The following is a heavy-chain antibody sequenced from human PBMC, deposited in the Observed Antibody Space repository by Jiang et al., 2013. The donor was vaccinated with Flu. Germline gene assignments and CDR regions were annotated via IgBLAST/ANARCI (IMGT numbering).Heavy chain of an antibody. J-gene: IGHJ5*02. CDR1: GGSISSYY. V-gene: IGHV4-59*01. Sequence: SGSGLVKPSETLSLTCTVSGGSISSYYWSWIRQPPGKGLEWIGYIYYSGSTNYNPSLKSRVTISVDTSKNQFSLKLSSVTAADTAVYYCARDFITMVRGVIINWFDPWGQGTLVTVSS. CDR3: ARDFITMVRGVIINWFDP. D-gene: IGHD3-10*01. CDR2: IYYSGST.